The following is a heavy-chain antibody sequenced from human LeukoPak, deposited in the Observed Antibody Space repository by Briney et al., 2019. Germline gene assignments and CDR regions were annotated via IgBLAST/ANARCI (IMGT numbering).Heavy chain of an antibody. CDR3: ASMGAILYYFYY. V-gene: IGHV4-59*01. Sequence: SETLSLTCTVSGGSISSYYWSWIRQPPGKGLEWIGYIYYSGSTNYNPSLKSRVTISVDTSKNQFSLKLSSVTAADTAVYYCASMGAILYYFYYRGQGTLVTVSS. CDR2: IYYSGST. D-gene: IGHD1-26*01. CDR1: GGSISSYY. J-gene: IGHJ4*02.